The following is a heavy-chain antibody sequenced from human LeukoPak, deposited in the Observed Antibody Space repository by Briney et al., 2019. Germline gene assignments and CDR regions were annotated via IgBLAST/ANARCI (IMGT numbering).Heavy chain of an antibody. V-gene: IGHV1-46*03. D-gene: IGHD6-19*01. CDR2: INPSGGST. CDR1: GYTFTSYY. CDR3: ARGGSSGPINWFDP. Sequence: ASVKVSCKASGYTFTSYYMHWVRQAPGQGLERMGIINPSGGSTSYDPKFQGRVTMTRDTSTSTVYMKLSSLRSEDTAVHYCARGGSSGPINWFDPWGQGTLVTVSS. J-gene: IGHJ5*02.